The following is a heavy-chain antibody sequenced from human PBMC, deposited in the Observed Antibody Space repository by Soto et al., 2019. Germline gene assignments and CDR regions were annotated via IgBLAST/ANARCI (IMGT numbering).Heavy chain of an antibody. CDR3: ARTQGELSSYYFDY. Sequence: PSETLSLTCAVSGGSISSGGYSWSWIRQPPGEGLEWIGYIYHSGSTYYNPSLKSRVTISVDRSKNQFSLKLSSVTAADTAVYYCARTQGELSSYYFDYWGQGTLVTVSS. CDR2: IYHSGST. J-gene: IGHJ4*02. V-gene: IGHV4-30-2*01. D-gene: IGHD3-16*02. CDR1: GGSISSGGYS.